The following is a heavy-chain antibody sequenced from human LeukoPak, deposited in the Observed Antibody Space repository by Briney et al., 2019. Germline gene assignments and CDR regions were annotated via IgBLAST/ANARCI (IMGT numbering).Heavy chain of an antibody. V-gene: IGHV1-8*01. CDR2: MNPNTGRT. D-gene: IGHD3-22*01. CDR3: ARLSQTPDYYSNGGYYYLGY. Sequence: ASVKASCKASRYTFTSYDINWVREAAGQGLEWMGWMNPNTGRTGFAQKFQGRLTMTRDTSISTAYMELSSLRSEDTAVYYCARLSQTPDYYSNGGYYYLGYWGQGTPVTVSS. CDR1: RYTFTSYD. J-gene: IGHJ4*02.